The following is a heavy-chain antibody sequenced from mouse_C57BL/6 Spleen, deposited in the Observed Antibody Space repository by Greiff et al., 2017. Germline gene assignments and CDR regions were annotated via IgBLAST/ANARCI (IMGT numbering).Heavy chain of an antibody. CDR2: ISDGGSYT. CDR3: ARGYYGSSYDFDY. D-gene: IGHD1-1*01. Sequence: EVKLVESGGGLVKPGGSLKLSCAASGFTFSSYAMSWVRQTPENRLEWVATISDGGSYTYYPDNVKGRFTISRDNAKNNLYLQMSHLKSEDTAMYYCARGYYGSSYDFDYWGQGTTLTVSS. V-gene: IGHV5-4*03. J-gene: IGHJ2*01. CDR1: GFTFSSYA.